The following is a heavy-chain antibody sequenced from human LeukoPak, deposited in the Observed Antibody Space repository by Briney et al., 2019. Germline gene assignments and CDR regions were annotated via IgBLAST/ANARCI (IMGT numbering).Heavy chain of an antibody. CDR3: ARHVHSYYYYMDV. Sequence: SETLSLTCIVSGGSISSYQWSWIRQSPGKGLEWIGYIYYTGSTYYNPSLKSRVTISVDTSKNQFSLKLSSVTAADTAVYYCARHVHSYYYYMDVWGKGTTVTISS. J-gene: IGHJ6*03. V-gene: IGHV4-59*08. CDR2: IYYTGST. CDR1: GGSISSYQ.